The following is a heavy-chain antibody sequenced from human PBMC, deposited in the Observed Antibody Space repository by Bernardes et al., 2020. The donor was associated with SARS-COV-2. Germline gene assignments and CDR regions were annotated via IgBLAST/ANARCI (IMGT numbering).Heavy chain of an antibody. CDR1: GGSVSSGSYY. Sequence: SETLSLTCTVSGGSVSSGSYYWSWIRQPPGKGLEWIGYIYYSGSTNYNPSLKSRVTISVDTSKNQFSLKLSSVTAADTAVYYCARGPSEYQLLWFDYWGQGTLVTVSS. V-gene: IGHV4-61*01. CDR2: IYYSGST. D-gene: IGHD2-2*01. CDR3: ARGPSEYQLLWFDY. J-gene: IGHJ4*02.